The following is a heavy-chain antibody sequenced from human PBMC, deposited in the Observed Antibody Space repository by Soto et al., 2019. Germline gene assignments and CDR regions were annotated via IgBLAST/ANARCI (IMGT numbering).Heavy chain of an antibody. CDR1: GFTFSNHA. D-gene: IGHD3-10*01. CDR2: ISGNGIST. Sequence: EVQLLESGGGLVQPGGSLRLSCAASGFTFSNHAMSWVRQAPGKGLEWVSAISGNGISTYYADSVRGRFTISRDNSKNTLYLQMNRLRADDTAVYYCASDAIAMVRGTNNWVDPWGQGTLVTVST. V-gene: IGHV3-23*01. CDR3: ASDAIAMVRGTNNWVDP. J-gene: IGHJ5*02.